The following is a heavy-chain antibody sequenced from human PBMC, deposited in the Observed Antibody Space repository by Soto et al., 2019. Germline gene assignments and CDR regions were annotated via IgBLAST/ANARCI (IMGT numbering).Heavy chain of an antibody. V-gene: IGHV4-59*12. J-gene: IGHJ4*02. CDR2: IDYSGST. CDR1: GDSMTGAN. Sequence: PSETLSLTCSVSGDSMTGANWGWFRQSPEKGLEWIGYIDYSGSTNYNPSLKSRVTISVDTSKNQFSLKLSSVTAADTAVYYCARGPGDTGVVITYYFDYWGQGTLVTVSS. CDR3: ARGPGDTGVVITYYFDY. D-gene: IGHD3-3*01.